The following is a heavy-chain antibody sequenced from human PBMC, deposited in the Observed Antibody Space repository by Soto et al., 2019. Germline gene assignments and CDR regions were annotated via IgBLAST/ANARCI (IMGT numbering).Heavy chain of an antibody. CDR3: ARGSGADAFDI. CDR1: GGTFN. D-gene: IGHD7-27*01. CDR2: IIPVIDTA. J-gene: IGHJ3*02. V-gene: IGHV1-69*06. Sequence: QVQLVQSGAEVKKPGSSVKVSCKVSGGTFNIRWVRQAPGQGLEWMGVIIPVIDTANYARKFQGRVVISADRATNIVYMAMMSLTVEDTTVYYCARGSGADAFDIWGQGPMVTVSS.